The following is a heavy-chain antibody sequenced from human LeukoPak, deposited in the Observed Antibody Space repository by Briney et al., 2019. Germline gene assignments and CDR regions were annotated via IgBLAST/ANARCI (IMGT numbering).Heavy chain of an antibody. D-gene: IGHD1-26*01. V-gene: IGHV3-9*01. CDR2: ISWNSGSI. CDR3: ARDWDDYGDY. Sequence: SLRLSCAASGFTFDDYAMHWVRQAPGKGLEWVSGISWNSGSIGYADSVKGRFTISRDNAKNSLYLQMNSLRAEDTAVYYCARDWDDYGDYWGQGTLVTVSS. CDR1: GFTFDDYA. J-gene: IGHJ4*02.